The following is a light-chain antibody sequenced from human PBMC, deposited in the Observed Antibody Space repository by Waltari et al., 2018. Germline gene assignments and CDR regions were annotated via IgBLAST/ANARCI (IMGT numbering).Light chain of an antibody. CDR2: GNN. CDR3: AAWDDNLNGWV. V-gene: IGLV1-44*01. Sequence: QSVLTQPPSASGTPGQRFAISCSGSSSNIGSNTVNWHQQLPGTAPQLLIYGNNQRPSGVPGRFSGSKSGTSASLAIGGLQSDDEADYYCAAWDDNLNGWVFGGGTMLAVL. CDR1: SSNIGSNT. J-gene: IGLJ3*02.